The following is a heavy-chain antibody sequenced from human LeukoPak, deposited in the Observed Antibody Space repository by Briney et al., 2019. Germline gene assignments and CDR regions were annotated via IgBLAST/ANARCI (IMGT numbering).Heavy chain of an antibody. CDR3: ATEFYSNGYNF. V-gene: IGHV3-15*01. D-gene: IGHD5-24*01. Sequence: TGGSLRLSSPGSGFTFSSAWMTWVRQIPGKGLEWVGHIKSRTDGGTTDYAAPVKGRFTISRDDSKNTVYLQMNSLKTEDSAVYFCATEFYSNGYNFWGQGTLVIVSS. J-gene: IGHJ4*02. CDR2: IKSRTDGGTT. CDR1: GFTFSSAW.